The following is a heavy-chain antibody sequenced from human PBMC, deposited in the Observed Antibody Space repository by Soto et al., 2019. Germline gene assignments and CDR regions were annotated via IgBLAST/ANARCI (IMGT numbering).Heavy chain of an antibody. CDR3: AKDQGLRSRDGYNPDY. D-gene: IGHD2-2*01. J-gene: IGHJ4*02. Sequence: QVQLVESGGGEVQPGRSLRLFCAASGFTFDNYGMPWVRQAPGKGLDWVAVISYDGSLKFYGDSVKGRFTISRDNSKNTLYLQMNSLRTADTAVYYCAKDQGLRSRDGYNPDYWGQGTLVTVSS. V-gene: IGHV3-30*18. CDR1: GFTFDNYG. CDR2: ISYDGSLK.